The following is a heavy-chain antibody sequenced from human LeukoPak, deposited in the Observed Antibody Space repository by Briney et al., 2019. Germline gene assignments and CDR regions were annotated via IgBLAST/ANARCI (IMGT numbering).Heavy chain of an antibody. Sequence: GGSLRLSCEASGFTFSSYGMHWVRQAPGKGLEWVAVISYDESNKNYADSVKGRFTISRDNSKNTLYLQMNSLRAEDTAVYYCAKGESSSWYWYYYYGMDVWGQGTTVTVSS. V-gene: IGHV3-30*18. J-gene: IGHJ6*02. CDR1: GFTFSSYG. CDR3: AKGESSSWYWYYYYGMDV. CDR2: ISYDESNK. D-gene: IGHD6-13*01.